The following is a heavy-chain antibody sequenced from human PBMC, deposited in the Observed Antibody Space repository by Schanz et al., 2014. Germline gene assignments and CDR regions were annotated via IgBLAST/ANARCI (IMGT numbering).Heavy chain of an antibody. CDR2: ICSRRTV. CDR3: AKDEGYNYGYIFDY. D-gene: IGHD5-18*01. J-gene: IGHJ4*02. CDR1: GFTFSDYC. V-gene: IGHV3-11*04. Sequence: QVQLVESGGGLVKPGGSLRLSCAASGFTFSDYCMVWIRQAPGKGLEWVSYICSRRTVKYADSVKGRFTISRDNSRETMFLQMNTLRPDDTAVYYCAKDEGYNYGYIFDYWGQGTLVTVSS.